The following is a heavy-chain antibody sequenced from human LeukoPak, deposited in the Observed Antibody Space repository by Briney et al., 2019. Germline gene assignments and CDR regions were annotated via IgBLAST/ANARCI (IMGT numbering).Heavy chain of an antibody. CDR1: AFTFGSFG. J-gene: IGHJ4*02. Sequence: GGSLRLSCAASAFTFGSFGMSWVRQAPGKGLEWASAISDTGGSTFYADSVKGRFTISRDNSKNTLCLQMNSLRAEDTAIYYCAKGRIQSYMAPEYWGQGTLVTVSS. V-gene: IGHV3-23*01. D-gene: IGHD4-11*01. CDR2: ISDTGGST. CDR3: AKGRIQSYMAPEY.